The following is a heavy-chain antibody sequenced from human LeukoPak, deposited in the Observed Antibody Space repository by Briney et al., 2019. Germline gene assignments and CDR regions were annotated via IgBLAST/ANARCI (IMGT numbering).Heavy chain of an antibody. CDR1: GFTFSSYG. D-gene: IGHD1-1*01. CDR2: ISGSGGST. Sequence: PGGTLRLSCAASGFTFSSYGMSWVRQAPGKGLEWVSAISGSGGSTYYADSVKGRFTISRDNSKNTLYLQMNSLRAEDTAVYYCAKGAERNHDSPPYDAFDIWGQGTMVTVSS. J-gene: IGHJ3*02. V-gene: IGHV3-23*01. CDR3: AKGAERNHDSPPYDAFDI.